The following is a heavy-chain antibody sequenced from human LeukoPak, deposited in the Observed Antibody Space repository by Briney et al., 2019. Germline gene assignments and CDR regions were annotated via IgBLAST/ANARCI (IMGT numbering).Heavy chain of an antibody. D-gene: IGHD3-10*01. J-gene: IGHJ4*02. V-gene: IGHV4-59*01. Sequence: SETLSLTCTVSGGSISSYYWSWIRQPPGKGLEWIGNINDSGSTNSNPSLKSRATISVDMSRKHFFLDLSSVTAADTAVYYCARAVHYSGTSDQYTGGWYYFDFWGQGTLVTVSS. CDR2: INDSGST. CDR1: GGSISSYY. CDR3: ARAVHYSGTSDQYTGGWYYFDF.